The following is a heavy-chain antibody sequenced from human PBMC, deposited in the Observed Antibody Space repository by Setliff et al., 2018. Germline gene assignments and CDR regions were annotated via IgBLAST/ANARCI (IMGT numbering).Heavy chain of an antibody. Sequence: ASVKVSCKASGYTFTGYYMHWVRQAPGQGLEWMGWINPNSGGTNYAQKFQGWVTMTRDTSISTAYMELSSLRSEDTAVYYCARGSVTIFGVVLSNWFDPWGQGTLVTVSS. J-gene: IGHJ5*02. D-gene: IGHD3-3*01. CDR3: ARGSVTIFGVVLSNWFDP. CDR2: INPNSGGT. CDR1: GYTFTGYY. V-gene: IGHV1-2*04.